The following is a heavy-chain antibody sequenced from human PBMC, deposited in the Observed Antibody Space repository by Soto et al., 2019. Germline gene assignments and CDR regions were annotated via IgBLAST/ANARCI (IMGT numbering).Heavy chain of an antibody. D-gene: IGHD4-17*01. CDR1: GFTFSSYA. Sequence: EVQLLESGGGLVQPGGSLRLSCAASGFTFSSYAMSWVRQAPGKGLEWVSAISGSGGSTYYADSVKGRFTISRDNSNNTLYLQMNSLRAEDTAVYYCAKDQNGDYGAFDYWGQGTLVTVSS. CDR3: AKDQNGDYGAFDY. V-gene: IGHV3-23*01. CDR2: ISGSGGST. J-gene: IGHJ4*02.